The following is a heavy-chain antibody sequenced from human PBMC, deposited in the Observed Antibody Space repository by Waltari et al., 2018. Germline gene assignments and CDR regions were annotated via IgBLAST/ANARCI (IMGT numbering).Heavy chain of an antibody. Sequence: EVQLVESGGGLVKPGGSLRLSCAASGFTFSSYSMNWVRQAPGKGLEWVSSISSSSSYIYYGDSVNGRFTIPRDNAKNSLYLQMNSLRAEDTAVYYCAREGNYYDSSGYFFDYWGQGTLVTVSS. J-gene: IGHJ4*02. CDR3: AREGNYYDSSGYFFDY. D-gene: IGHD3-22*01. CDR2: ISSSSSYI. CDR1: GFTFSSYS. V-gene: IGHV3-21*01.